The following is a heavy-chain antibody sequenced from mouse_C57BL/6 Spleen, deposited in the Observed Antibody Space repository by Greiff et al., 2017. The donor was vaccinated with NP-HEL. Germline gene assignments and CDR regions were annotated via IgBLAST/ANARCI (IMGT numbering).Heavy chain of an antibody. CDR3: AREYYYGSSYDWYVDV. CDR2: ISSGSSTI. J-gene: IGHJ1*03. Sequence: EVKLVESGGGLVKPGGSLKLSCAASGFTFSDYGMHWVRQAPEKGLEWVAYISSGSSTIYYADTVKGRFTISRDNAKNTLFLQMTSLRSEDTAMYYCAREYYYGSSYDWYVDVWGTGTTVTVSS. V-gene: IGHV5-17*01. D-gene: IGHD1-1*01. CDR1: GFTFSDYG.